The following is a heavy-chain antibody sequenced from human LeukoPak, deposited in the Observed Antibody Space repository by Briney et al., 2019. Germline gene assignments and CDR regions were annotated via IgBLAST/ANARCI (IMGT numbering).Heavy chain of an antibody. CDR2: ISAYNGNT. CDR3: ARVPLSEDFWSGYYTGLSLDY. D-gene: IGHD3-3*01. J-gene: IGHJ4*02. V-gene: IGHV1-18*01. CDR1: GFTFTSYG. Sequence: TGGSLRLSCAASGFTFTSYGISWVRQAPGQGLEWMGWISAYNGNTNYAQKLQGRVTMTTDTSTSTAYMELRSLRSDDTAVYYCARVPLSEDFWSGYYTGLSLDYWGQGTLVTVSS.